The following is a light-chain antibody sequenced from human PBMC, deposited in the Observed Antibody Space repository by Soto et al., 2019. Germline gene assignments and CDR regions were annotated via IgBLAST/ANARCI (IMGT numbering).Light chain of an antibody. V-gene: IGKV3-20*01. J-gene: IGKJ5*01. CDR1: QSVSSSY. CDR3: QQYGSSLIT. Sequence: EIVLTQSPGTPSLSPGERATLSCRASQSVSSSYLAWYQQKPGQAPRLLIYSTSSRATGIPDRFSGSGSGTDFTLTISRLEPEDFAVYYCQQYGSSLITFGQGTRLEIK. CDR2: STS.